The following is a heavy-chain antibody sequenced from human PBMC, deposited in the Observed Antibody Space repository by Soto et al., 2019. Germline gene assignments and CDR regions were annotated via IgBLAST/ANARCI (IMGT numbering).Heavy chain of an antibody. CDR1: GGTFSSYT. Sequence: ASVKVSCKASGGTFSSYTISWVRQAPGQGLEWMGRIIPILGIANYAQKFQGRVTITADKSTSTAYMELSSLRSEDTAVYYCARGNLTGGTNYYYYYYMDVWGKGTTVTVSS. D-gene: IGHD7-27*01. CDR2: IIPILGIA. CDR3: ARGNLTGGTNYYYYYYMDV. V-gene: IGHV1-69*02. J-gene: IGHJ6*03.